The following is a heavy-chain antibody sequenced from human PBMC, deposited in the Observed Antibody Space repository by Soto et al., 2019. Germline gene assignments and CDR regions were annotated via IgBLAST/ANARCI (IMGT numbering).Heavy chain of an antibody. V-gene: IGHV3-30*18. CDR2: ISYDGSNK. Sequence: QVQLVESGGGVVQPGRSLRLSCAASGFTFSSYGMHWVRQAPGKGLEWVAVISYDGSNKYYADSVKVRFTISRDNSKNTLYLQMNSLRAEDTAVYYCAKDIRWKGEFDYWGQGTLVTVSS. J-gene: IGHJ4*02. CDR1: GFTFSSYG. D-gene: IGHD1-1*01. CDR3: AKDIRWKGEFDY.